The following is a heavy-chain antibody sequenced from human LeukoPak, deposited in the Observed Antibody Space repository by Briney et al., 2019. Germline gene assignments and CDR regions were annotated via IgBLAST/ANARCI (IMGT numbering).Heavy chain of an antibody. CDR3: ARDSYDFWSGYYPTIEPLDY. V-gene: IGHV1-18*01. J-gene: IGHJ4*02. CDR1: GYTFTSYG. CDR2: ISDYNGNT. D-gene: IGHD3-3*01. Sequence: ASVKVSCKASGYTFTSYGISWVRQAPGQGLEWMGWISDYNGNTNYAQKLQGRVTMTTDTSTSTAYMELRSLRSDDTAVYYCARDSYDFWSGYYPTIEPLDYWGQGTLVTVSS.